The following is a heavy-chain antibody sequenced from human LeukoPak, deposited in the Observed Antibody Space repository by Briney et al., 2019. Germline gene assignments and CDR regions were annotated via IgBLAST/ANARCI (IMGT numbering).Heavy chain of an antibody. Sequence: SETLSLTCAVYGGSFSGYYWSWIRQSPGKGLEWIGEINHSGSTNYNPSLKSRVTISVDKSKNQFSLKLSSVTAADTAVYYCAKEWYSSGYQGLDFWGQGTLVTVSS. CDR1: GGSFSGYY. V-gene: IGHV4-34*01. D-gene: IGHD3-22*01. CDR3: AKEWYSSGYQGLDF. CDR2: INHSGST. J-gene: IGHJ4*02.